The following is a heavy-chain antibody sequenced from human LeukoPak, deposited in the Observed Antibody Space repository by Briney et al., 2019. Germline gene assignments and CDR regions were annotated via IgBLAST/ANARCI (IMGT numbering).Heavy chain of an antibody. J-gene: IGHJ3*02. V-gene: IGHV4-4*07. D-gene: IGHD2-8*01. CDR3: ASHKYCTNGVCYLSSAFDI. CDR2: IYTSGST. Sequence: SETLSLTCTVSGGSISSYYWSWIRQPAGKGLEWIGRIYTSGSTNYNPSLKSRVTMSVDTSKNQFSLKLSSVTAADTAVYYCASHKYCTNGVCYLSSAFDIWGQGTMVTVSS. CDR1: GGSISSYY.